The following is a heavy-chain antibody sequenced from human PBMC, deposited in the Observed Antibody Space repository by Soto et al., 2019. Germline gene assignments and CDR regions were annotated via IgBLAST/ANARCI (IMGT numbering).Heavy chain of an antibody. CDR2: YSGTA. CDR3: AREVIPPAHRGADDAFDR. Sequence: YSGTAHYNSSLKSRVTISIDTSKNQFSLNLSSVTAPDTAMYYCAREVIPPAHRGADDAFDRWGRGTMVPVSS. J-gene: IGHJ3*01. V-gene: IGHV4-30-4*01. D-gene: IGHD2-21*01.